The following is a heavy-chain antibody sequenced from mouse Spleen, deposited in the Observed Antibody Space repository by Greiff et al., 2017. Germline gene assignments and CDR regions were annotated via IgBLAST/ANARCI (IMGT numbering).Heavy chain of an antibody. Sequence: QVQLKESGPELVKPGASVKLSCKASGYTFTSYDINWVKQRPGQGLEWIGWIYPRDGSTKYNEKFKGKATLTVDTSSSTAYMELHSLTSEDSAVYFCARNGYRYDDGDWYFDVWGAGTTVTVSS. CDR3: ARNGYRYDDGDWYFDV. J-gene: IGHJ1*01. CDR1: GYTFTSYD. CDR2: IYPRDGST. D-gene: IGHD2-14*01. V-gene: IGHV1-85*01.